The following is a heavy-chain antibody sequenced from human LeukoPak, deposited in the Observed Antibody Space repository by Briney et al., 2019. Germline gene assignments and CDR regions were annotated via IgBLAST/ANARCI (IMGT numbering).Heavy chain of an antibody. CDR3: ANGFYGSGSVPRQDAFDI. J-gene: IGHJ3*02. D-gene: IGHD3-10*01. V-gene: IGHV3-30*18. Sequence: GGSLRLSCAASGFTFSSYGMHWVRQAPGKGLEWVAVISYDGSNKYYADSVKGRFTISRDNSKNTLYLQMNSLRAEDTAVYYCANGFYGSGSVPRQDAFDIWGQGTMVTVSS. CDR1: GFTFSSYG. CDR2: ISYDGSNK.